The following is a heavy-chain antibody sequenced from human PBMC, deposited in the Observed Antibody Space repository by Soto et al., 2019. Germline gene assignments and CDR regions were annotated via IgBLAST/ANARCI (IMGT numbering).Heavy chain of an antibody. J-gene: IGHJ4*02. D-gene: IGHD3-22*01. CDR3: ARLPSYHSTHFDY. V-gene: IGHV1-69*06. CDR1: GGTFSSYA. Sequence: ASVKVSCKASGGTFSSYAISWVRQAPGQGLEWMGGIIPIFGTANYAQKFQGRVTITADKSTSTAYMELSSLRSEDTAVYYCARLPSYHSTHFDYSGQGTLVTVSS. CDR2: IIPIFGTA.